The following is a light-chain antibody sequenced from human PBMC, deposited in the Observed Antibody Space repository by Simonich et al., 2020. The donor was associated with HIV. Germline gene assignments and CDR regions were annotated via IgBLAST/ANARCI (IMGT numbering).Light chain of an antibody. J-gene: IGKJ2*01. CDR3: QQYNNWPMYT. CDR2: YAS. Sequence: EIVLTQSPDFQSVTPKEKVTITCRASQSIGSSLHWYQQKPDQSPKLLIKYASQSFSGVPSRFSGSGSGTDFTLTINSLRSEDFAVYYCQQYNNWPMYTFGQGTKLEIK. CDR1: QSIGSS. V-gene: IGKV6-21*01.